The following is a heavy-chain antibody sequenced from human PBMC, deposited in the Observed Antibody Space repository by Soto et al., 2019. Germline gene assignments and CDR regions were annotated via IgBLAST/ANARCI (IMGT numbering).Heavy chain of an antibody. CDR2: INPRSGGT. V-gene: IGHV1-2*02. D-gene: IGHD2-21*02. CDR3: VTGGGVDVVTTTRVVFDY. Sequence: QVQLVQSGAEVKKPGASVKVSCKASGYTFTGKYMHWMRQAPGQGPEWMGWINPRSGGTDYAPKFQGRVTITRDTSISTAYMDLSRLTSNDTAMYYCVTGGGVDVVTTTRVVFDYWGQGTLLTVSS. CDR1: GYTFTGKY. J-gene: IGHJ4*02.